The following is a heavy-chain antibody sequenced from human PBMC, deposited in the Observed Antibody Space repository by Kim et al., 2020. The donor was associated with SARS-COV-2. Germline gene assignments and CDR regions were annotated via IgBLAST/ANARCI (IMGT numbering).Heavy chain of an antibody. J-gene: IGHJ4*02. CDR2: ISWNSGSI. Sequence: GGSLRISCAASGFTFDDYAMHWVRQAPGKGLEWVSGISWNSGSIGYADSVKGRFTISRDNAKNSLYLQMNSLRAEDTALYYCAKDMSRITIFGVGPFDYWGQGTLVTVSS. D-gene: IGHD3-3*01. V-gene: IGHV3-9*01. CDR1: GFTFDDYA. CDR3: AKDMSRITIFGVGPFDY.